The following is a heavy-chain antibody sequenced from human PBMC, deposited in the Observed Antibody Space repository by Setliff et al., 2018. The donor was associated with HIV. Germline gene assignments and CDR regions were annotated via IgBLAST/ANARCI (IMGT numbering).Heavy chain of an antibody. CDR1: GGSISTSY. CDR3: ARHFGWLPREIDY. V-gene: IGHV4-4*09. D-gene: IGHD5-12*01. J-gene: IGHJ4*02. CDR2: IYISGTT. Sequence: PSETLSLTCTVSGGSISTSYWNWIRQPPGKGLEWIAYIYISGTTNYNPSLKSRVTISLDTSRNQFSLKLGSVTAADTAMYYCARHFGWLPREIDYWGQGTLVTVSS.